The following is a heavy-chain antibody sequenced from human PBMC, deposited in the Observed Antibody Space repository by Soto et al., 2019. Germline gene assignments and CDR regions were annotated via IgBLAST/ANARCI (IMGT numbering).Heavy chain of an antibody. Sequence: PGGSLRLSCATSGFSFSSFEMIWVRQAPGKGLEWISYISDSGSTMYYADSVKGRFTISRDNSKNTLYLQMTSLRVDDTAMYYCARDSVTRVSSDIPGMDVWGQGTTVSVSS. J-gene: IGHJ6*02. D-gene: IGHD3-10*01. CDR1: GFSFSSFE. CDR3: ARDSVTRVSSDIPGMDV. CDR2: ISDSGSTM. V-gene: IGHV3-48*03.